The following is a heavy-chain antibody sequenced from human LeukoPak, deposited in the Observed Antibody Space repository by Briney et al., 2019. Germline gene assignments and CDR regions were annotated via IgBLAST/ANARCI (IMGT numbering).Heavy chain of an antibody. V-gene: IGHV3-11*04. CDR3: AREGVALGYYYMDV. Sequence: PGGSLRLSCAASGFTFSDYYMSWLRQAPGKGLEWVSYISSSGSTIYYADSVKGRFTISRDNAKNSLYLQMNSLRAEDTAVYYCAREGVALGYYYMDVWGKGTTVTVSS. CDR1: GFTFSDYY. CDR2: ISSSGSTI. J-gene: IGHJ6*03. D-gene: IGHD3-10*01.